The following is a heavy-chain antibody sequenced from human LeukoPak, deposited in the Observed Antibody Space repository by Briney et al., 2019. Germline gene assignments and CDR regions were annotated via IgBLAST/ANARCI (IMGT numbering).Heavy chain of an antibody. J-gene: IGHJ5*02. CDR3: ARWYSSGWFDP. CDR1: GFTFSNYN. V-gene: IGHV3-21*01. CDR2: ITSSGTYN. Sequence: GGSLRLSCAASGFTFSNYNMNWVRQAPGKAMEWVSSITSSGTYNFYADSVRGRFTISRDNAKNSLYLQMDSLGPEDTAVYYCARWYSSGWFDPWGQGTLVTVSS. D-gene: IGHD6-19*01.